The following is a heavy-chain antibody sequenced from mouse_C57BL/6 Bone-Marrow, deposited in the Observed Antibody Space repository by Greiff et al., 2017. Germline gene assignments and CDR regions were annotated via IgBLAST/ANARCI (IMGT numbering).Heavy chain of an antibody. CDR1: GYTFTSYW. J-gene: IGHJ2*01. Sequence: VQLQQPGAELVRPGTSVKLSCKASGYTFTSYWMHWVKQRPGQGLEWIGVIDPSDSYTNYNQKFKGKATLTVDTSSSTAYMQLSSLASEDSAVYYCARRLRRDYFDYWGQGTTLTVSS. CDR3: ARRLRRDYFDY. D-gene: IGHD2-4*01. CDR2: IDPSDSYT. V-gene: IGHV1-59*01.